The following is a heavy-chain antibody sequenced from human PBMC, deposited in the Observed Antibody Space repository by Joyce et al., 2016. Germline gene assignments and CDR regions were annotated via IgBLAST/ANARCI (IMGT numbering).Heavy chain of an antibody. Sequence: EVQLVESGGGLVQPGGSLRLSCAASGFSFNTYSINWVRQAPGKGLEWLSYISASSGTIYYADSVKGRFTIFRDNAKNSVYLQMNSLRDENTAVYYCARVGRTGYTCDYWGQGTLVTVSS. CDR2: ISASSGTI. CDR1: GFSFNTYS. CDR3: ARVGRTGYTCDY. V-gene: IGHV3-48*02. J-gene: IGHJ4*02. D-gene: IGHD5-24*01.